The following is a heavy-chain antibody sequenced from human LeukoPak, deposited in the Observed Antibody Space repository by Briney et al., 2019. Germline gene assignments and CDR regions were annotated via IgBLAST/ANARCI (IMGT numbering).Heavy chain of an antibody. V-gene: IGHV3-23*01. CDR2: ISGSGGST. J-gene: IGHJ4*02. CDR1: GFTFSSYA. D-gene: IGHD3-16*02. Sequence: GGSLRLSCAASGFTFSSYALSWVRQAPGKGLEWVSAISGSGGSTYYADSVKGRVTISRDNSKNTLYLQMNSLRAEDTAVYYCGKAVWGSYLFDYWGQGTLVTVSS. CDR3: GKAVWGSYLFDY.